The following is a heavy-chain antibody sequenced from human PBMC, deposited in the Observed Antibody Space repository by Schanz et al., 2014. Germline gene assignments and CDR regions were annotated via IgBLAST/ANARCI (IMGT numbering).Heavy chain of an antibody. D-gene: IGHD3-9*01. J-gene: IGHJ3*01. V-gene: IGHV1-18*01. CDR2: ISAFDDKT. CDR3: ARETTIITGGAFDV. Sequence: QVQLVQSAPEVKKPGASVKVSCKASGYSFTTYGLNWVRQAPGQGPEWMGWISAFDDKTDYAQNFQGRLIMTTDTSTTTAYLELRSLTSDDTAVYYCARETTIITGGAFDVWGQGTMVTVSS. CDR1: GYSFTTYG.